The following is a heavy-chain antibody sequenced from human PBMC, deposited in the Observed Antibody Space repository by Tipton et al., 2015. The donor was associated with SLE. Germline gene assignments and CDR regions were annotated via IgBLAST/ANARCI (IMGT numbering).Heavy chain of an antibody. CDR2: IYYSGST. CDR3: ARNLERALGY. Sequence: TLSLTCTVSGGSISSYYWSWIRQPPGKGLEWIGYIYYSGSTNYNPSLKSRVTISVDTSKNQFSLKLSSVTAADTAVYYCARNLERALGYWGQGTLVTVSS. D-gene: IGHD1-1*01. J-gene: IGHJ4*02. CDR1: GGSISSYY. V-gene: IGHV4-59*01.